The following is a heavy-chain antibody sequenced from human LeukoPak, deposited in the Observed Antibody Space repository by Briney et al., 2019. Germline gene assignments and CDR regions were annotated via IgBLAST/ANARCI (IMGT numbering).Heavy chain of an antibody. CDR1: GGSISSYY. Sequence: PSETLSLTCTVSGGSISSYYWSWIRQPPGKGLEWIGYIYYSGSTNYNPSLKSRVTISVDTSKSQFSLKLSSVTAADTAVYYCARTTYYYDSSGYYVYFDYWGQGTLVTVSS. CDR3: ARTTYYYDSSGYYVYFDY. V-gene: IGHV4-59*08. CDR2: IYYSGST. D-gene: IGHD3-22*01. J-gene: IGHJ4*02.